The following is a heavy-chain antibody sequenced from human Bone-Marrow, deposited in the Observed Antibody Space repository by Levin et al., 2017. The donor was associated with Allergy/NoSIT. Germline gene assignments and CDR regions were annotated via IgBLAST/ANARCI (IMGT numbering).Heavy chain of an antibody. D-gene: IGHD3-3*01. Sequence: GGSLRLSCAASGFTFDDYGMSWVRQAPGKGLEWVSGINWNGGSTGYADSVKGRFTISRDNAKNSLYLQMNSLRAEDTALYHCARDLPLRFLEWTTPYYYYYGMDVWGQGTTVTVSS. CDR2: INWNGGST. V-gene: IGHV3-20*01. J-gene: IGHJ6*02. CDR1: GFTFDDYG. CDR3: ARDLPLRFLEWTTPYYYYYGMDV.